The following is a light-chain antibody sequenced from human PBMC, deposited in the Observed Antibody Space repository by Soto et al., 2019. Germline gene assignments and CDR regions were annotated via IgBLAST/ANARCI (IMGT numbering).Light chain of an antibody. Sequence: DIQMTQSPSTLSASVGDTVTITCRASQSISNWLAWYQQKPGQAPKLLIHKASTLESGVPSRFSGSGSVTDFSLTISSLQPDDFATFYCQQYDRFPYTFGQGTKLEIK. CDR3: QQYDRFPYT. CDR2: KAS. J-gene: IGKJ2*01. CDR1: QSISNW. V-gene: IGKV1-5*03.